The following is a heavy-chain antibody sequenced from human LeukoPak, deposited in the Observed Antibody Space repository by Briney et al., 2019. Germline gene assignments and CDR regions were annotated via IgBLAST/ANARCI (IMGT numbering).Heavy chain of an antibody. D-gene: IGHD2-2*01. Sequence: PGGSLRLSCAASGFTFSSYGMHWVRQAPGKGLEWVAFIRYDGSNKYYADSVKGRFTISRDSSKNTLYLQMNSLRAEDTAVYYCAKDRPIVVVPAAPLGDAFDIWGQGTMVTVSS. CDR1: GFTFSSYG. J-gene: IGHJ3*02. CDR3: AKDRPIVVVPAAPLGDAFDI. V-gene: IGHV3-30*02. CDR2: IRYDGSNK.